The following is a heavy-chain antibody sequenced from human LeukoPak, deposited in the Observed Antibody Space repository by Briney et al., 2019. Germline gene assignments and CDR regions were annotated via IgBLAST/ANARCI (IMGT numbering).Heavy chain of an antibody. D-gene: IGHD6-13*01. CDR2: ISVSGGIT. CDR1: GFSFSSYA. V-gene: IGHV3-23*01. CDR3: AKDSSSRPFDC. J-gene: IGHJ4*02. Sequence: GGSLRLSCAASGFSFSSYAMSWVRQAPGKGLEWVSGISVSGGITYYADSVKGRFTISRANSKNTLHLHMNSLRAEDTAVYYCAKDSSSRPFDCWGQGTLVTVSS.